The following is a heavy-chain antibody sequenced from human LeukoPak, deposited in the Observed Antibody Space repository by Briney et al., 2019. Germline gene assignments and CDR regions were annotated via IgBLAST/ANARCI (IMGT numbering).Heavy chain of an antibody. CDR1: GGSFSGYY. CDR3: ARELLPTYFDY. Sequence: PSETLSLTCAVYGGSFSGYYWSWIRQPPGKGLGWIGEINHSGSTNYNPSLKSRVTISVDTSKNQFSLKLSSVTAADTAMYYCARELLPTYFDYWGQGTLVTVSS. D-gene: IGHD4-23*01. V-gene: IGHV4-34*01. CDR2: INHSGST. J-gene: IGHJ4*02.